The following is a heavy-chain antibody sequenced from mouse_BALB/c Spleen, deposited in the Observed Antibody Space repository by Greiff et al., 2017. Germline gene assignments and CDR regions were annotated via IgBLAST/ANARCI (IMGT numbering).Heavy chain of an antibody. CDR1: GYTFTDYW. D-gene: IGHD2-14*01. CDR3: ERSGRYDVHYAMDY. V-gene: IGHV1-69*01. Sequence: QVQLQQPGAELVMPGASVKMSCKASGYTFTDYWMHWVKQRPGQGLEWIGAIDTSDSYTSYNQKFKGKATLTVDESSSTAYMQLSILTSEDSAVYYYERSGRYDVHYAMDYWGQGTSVTVSS. J-gene: IGHJ4*01. CDR2: IDTSDSYT.